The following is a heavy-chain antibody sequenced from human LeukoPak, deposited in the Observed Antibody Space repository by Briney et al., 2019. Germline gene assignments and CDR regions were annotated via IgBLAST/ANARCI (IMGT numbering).Heavy chain of an antibody. CDR1: GGSISSSSYY. V-gene: IGHV4-39*07. D-gene: IGHD3-10*01. CDR2: IYYSGST. J-gene: IGHJ5*02. CDR3: ARSVRGVGGGWFDP. Sequence: SETLSLTCTVSGGSISSSSYYWGWIRQPPGKGLEWIGSIYYSGSTYYNPSLKSRVTISVDTSKNQFSLKLSSVTAADTAVYYCARSVRGVGGGWFDPWGQGTLVTVSS.